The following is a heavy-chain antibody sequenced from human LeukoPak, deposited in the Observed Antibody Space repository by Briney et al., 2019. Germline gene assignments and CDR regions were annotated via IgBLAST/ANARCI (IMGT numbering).Heavy chain of an antibody. CDR3: AKDWGYYYGSGSYMDV. D-gene: IGHD3-10*01. V-gene: IGHV3-23*01. CDR1: GFTFRRYG. Sequence: GGSLRLSCAASGFTFRRYGMSWVRQAPEKGLEWVSAISGSGSSTYYGDSVKGRFTISRDNSKNTLYLQMNSLRAEDTAVYYCAKDWGYYYGSGSYMDVWGKGTTVTISS. J-gene: IGHJ6*03. CDR2: ISGSGSST.